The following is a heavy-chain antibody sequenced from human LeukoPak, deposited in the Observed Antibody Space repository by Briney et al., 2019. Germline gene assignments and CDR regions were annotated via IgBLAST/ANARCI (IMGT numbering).Heavy chain of an antibody. V-gene: IGHV3-23*01. J-gene: IGHJ3*02. CDR3: AKGNYYDSSGYLQSDDAFDI. D-gene: IGHD3-22*01. CDR1: GFTFSDYY. CDR2: ISGSGGST. Sequence: GGSLRLSCITYGFTFSDYYMSWIRQAPGKGLEWVSAISGSGGSTYYADSVKGRFTISRDNSKNTLYLQMNSLRAEGTAVYYCAKGNYYDSSGYLQSDDAFDIWGQGTMVTVSS.